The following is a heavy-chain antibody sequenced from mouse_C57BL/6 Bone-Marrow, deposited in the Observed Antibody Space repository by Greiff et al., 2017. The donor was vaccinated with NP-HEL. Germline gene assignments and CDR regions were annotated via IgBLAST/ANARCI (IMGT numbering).Heavy chain of an antibody. CDR1: GFSLSTFGMG. Sequence: QVTLKECGPGILQPSQTLSLTCSFSGFSLSTFGMGVGWIRQPSGKGLEWLAHIWWDDDKYYNPALKSRLTISKDTSKNRVFLKIANVDTADTATYYCARIYYGSSYWYFDVWGTGTTVTVSS. CDR3: ARIYYGSSYWYFDV. V-gene: IGHV8-8*01. D-gene: IGHD1-1*01. CDR2: IWWDDDK. J-gene: IGHJ1*03.